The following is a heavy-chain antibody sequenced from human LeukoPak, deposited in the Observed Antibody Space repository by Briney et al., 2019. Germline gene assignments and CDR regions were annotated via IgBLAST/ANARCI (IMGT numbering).Heavy chain of an antibody. CDR1: GFTFSSYA. J-gene: IGHJ4*02. CDR3: GRGGIALAGLDY. V-gene: IGHV3-23*01. Sequence: GGSLRLSCEPSGFTFSSYAMSWVRQATGRALECVSSLTSSGGGTYYADSVKGRFTISRDNSKNTLYLQMNSLRVEDTAVYYCGRGGIALAGLDYWGQGTLVTVSS. CDR2: LTSSGGGT. D-gene: IGHD6-19*01.